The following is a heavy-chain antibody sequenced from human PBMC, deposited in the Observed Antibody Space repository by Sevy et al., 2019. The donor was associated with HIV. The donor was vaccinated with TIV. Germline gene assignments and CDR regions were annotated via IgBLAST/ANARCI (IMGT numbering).Heavy chain of an antibody. CDR3: AHIYDLVVVNGGNYFDY. CDR1: GFSLSTSGVG. Sequence: SGPTLVKPTQTLTLTCTFSGFSLSTSGVGVGWIRQPPGKDLEWLAFIYWDDDKRYSPSLKSRLTITKDTSKNQVVLKMTNMDPVVSATYYCAHIYDLVVVNGGNYFDYWGEGTLVSVSS. V-gene: IGHV2-5*02. D-gene: IGHD2-15*01. CDR2: IYWDDDK. J-gene: IGHJ4*02.